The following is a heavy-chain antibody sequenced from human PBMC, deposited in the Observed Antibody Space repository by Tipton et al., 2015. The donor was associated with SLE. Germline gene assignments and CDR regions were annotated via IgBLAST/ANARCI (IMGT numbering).Heavy chain of an antibody. D-gene: IGHD3-3*01. CDR2: ISGSGVDT. Sequence: SLRLSCAASGFPFSFYAMNWVRQAPGKGLEWVSTISGSGVDTYYADSVKGRFTISRDNSKNTLYLQMNSLRAEDTAVYYCAKGAYDFWSGYYTGDWYFDLWGRGTLVTVSS. J-gene: IGHJ2*01. CDR1: GFPFSFYA. V-gene: IGHV3-23*01. CDR3: AKGAYDFWSGYYTGDWYFDL.